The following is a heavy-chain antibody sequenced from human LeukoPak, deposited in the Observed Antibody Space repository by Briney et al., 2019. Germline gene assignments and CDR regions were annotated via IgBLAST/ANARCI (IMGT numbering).Heavy chain of an antibody. Sequence: GGSLRLSCAASGITFNTYTMNWVRQAPGKGLEWVSSISSSSSYIYYAASVKGRFTISRDNAKNTLYLQINSLRAEDTAVYYCAKDRLAYSYAQPFDYWGQGTLVTVSS. CDR1: GITFNTYT. V-gene: IGHV3-21*04. J-gene: IGHJ4*02. CDR2: ISSSSSYI. CDR3: AKDRLAYSYAQPFDY. D-gene: IGHD5-18*01.